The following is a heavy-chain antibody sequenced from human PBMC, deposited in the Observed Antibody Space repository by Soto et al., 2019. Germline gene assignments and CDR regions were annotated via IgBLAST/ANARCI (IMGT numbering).Heavy chain of an antibody. Sequence: GGSLRLSCAASGFTFSSYSMSWVRQAPGKGLEWVSYISSSSSTIYYADSVKGRFTISRDNAKNSLYLQMNSLRAEDTAVYYCARDLRVENDAFDIWGQGTMVTVSS. CDR1: GFTFSSYS. CDR3: ARDLRVENDAFDI. J-gene: IGHJ3*02. D-gene: IGHD3-3*01. CDR2: ISSSSSTI. V-gene: IGHV3-48*01.